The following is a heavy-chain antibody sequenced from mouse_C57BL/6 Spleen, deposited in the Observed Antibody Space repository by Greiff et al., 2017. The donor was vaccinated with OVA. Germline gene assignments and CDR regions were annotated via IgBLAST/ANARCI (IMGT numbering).Heavy chain of an antibody. CDR2: ISSGSSTI. J-gene: IGHJ1*03. CDR3: ARRYDYHWYVDV. D-gene: IGHD2-4*01. CDR1: GFTFSDYG. V-gene: IGHV5-17*01. Sequence: EVKLMESGGGLVKPGGSLKLSCAASGFTFSDYGMHWVRQAPEKGLEWVAYISSGSSTIYYADTVKGRFTISRDNAKNTLFLQMTSLRSEDTAMYYCARRYDYHWYVDVWGTGTTVTVSS.